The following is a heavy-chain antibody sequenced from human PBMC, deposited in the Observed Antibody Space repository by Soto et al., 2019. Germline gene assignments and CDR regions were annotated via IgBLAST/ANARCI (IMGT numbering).Heavy chain of an antibody. V-gene: IGHV1-46*01. Sequence: GASVKVSCKASGYTFTSYYMHWVRLAPGQGLEWMGIINPSGGSTTYAQKFQGRVTMTRDTSTSTVYMDLSSLRSEDTAVYYCARSPYSSGYYYAIDYWGQGTQVTVSS. D-gene: IGHD3-22*01. CDR2: INPSGGST. CDR1: GYTFTSYY. CDR3: ARSPYSSGYYYAIDY. J-gene: IGHJ4*02.